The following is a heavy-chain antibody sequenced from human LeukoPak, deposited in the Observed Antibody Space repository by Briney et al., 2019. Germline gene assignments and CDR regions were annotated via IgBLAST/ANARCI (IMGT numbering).Heavy chain of an antibody. J-gene: IGHJ6*02. CDR1: GGSFSGYY. CDR3: ARGLHYNILTGGMDV. Sequence: PSETLSLTCAVFGGSFSGYYWSWIRQSPEKGLEWIGEMSHTGAANYNPSLKSRVTVSVDTSKKQFSLNLRSVTAADTAVYYCARGLHYNILTGGMDVWGQGTTVIVSS. V-gene: IGHV4-34*01. CDR2: MSHTGAA. D-gene: IGHD3-9*01.